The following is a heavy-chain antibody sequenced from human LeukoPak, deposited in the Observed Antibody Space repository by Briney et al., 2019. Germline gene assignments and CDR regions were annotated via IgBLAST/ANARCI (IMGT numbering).Heavy chain of an antibody. CDR3: ARVGDYNRSGYFLHY. Sequence: SETLSLTCAVYGGSFSGYYWSWIRQPPGKGLEWIGEINHSGSTNYNPSLKSRVTISVDTSKNHFSLKLSAVAAADTAVYYCARVGDYNRSGYFLHYWGQGTLVTVSS. D-gene: IGHD3-22*01. V-gene: IGHV4-34*01. CDR2: INHSGST. CDR1: GGSFSGYY. J-gene: IGHJ4*02.